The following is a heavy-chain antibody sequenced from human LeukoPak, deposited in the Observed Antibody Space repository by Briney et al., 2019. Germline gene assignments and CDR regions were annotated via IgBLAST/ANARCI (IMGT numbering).Heavy chain of an antibody. CDR1: GYSIDSGYY. D-gene: IGHD3-10*01. V-gene: IGHV4-38-2*02. J-gene: IGHJ6*02. CDR3: ASFRQSPGDYSNDMDV. Sequence: SETLSLTCTVSGYSIDSGYYWGWIRRPPGKGLEWIGSMYHTGNTYSNPSLRSRVTISLDMSNNQFSLKLSSVTAADAAVYYCASFRQSPGDYSNDMDVWGQGTTVTASS. CDR2: MYHTGNT.